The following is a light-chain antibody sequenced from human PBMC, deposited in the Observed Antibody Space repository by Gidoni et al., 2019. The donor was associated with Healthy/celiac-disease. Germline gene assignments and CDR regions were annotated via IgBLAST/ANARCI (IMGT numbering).Light chain of an antibody. CDR1: QDISNY. Sequence: DIQMTQSPSSLSASVGDRVTITCQASQDISNYLNWYQQKPGKVPKLLIYDASNLETGVPSMYSGSGSGTEVNFNISSLQPEDIATYYCQQYGNLPLTFGGGTKVEIK. CDR3: QQYGNLPLT. CDR2: DAS. V-gene: IGKV1-33*01. J-gene: IGKJ4*01.